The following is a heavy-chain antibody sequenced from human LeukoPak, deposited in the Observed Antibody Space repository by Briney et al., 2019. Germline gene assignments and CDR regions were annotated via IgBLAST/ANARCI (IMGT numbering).Heavy chain of an antibody. D-gene: IGHD3-22*01. CDR2: ISGSGGST. V-gene: IGHV3-23*01. Sequence: GGSLRLSCAASGFTFSSYAMSWVRQAPGKGLEWVLAISGSGGSTYYPDPVKGRFTTSRDNSKNTLYMQMNSLRAEDTAVYYCAKGLRITMIVVVNDAFDIWGQGTMVTVSS. CDR3: AKGLRITMIVVVNDAFDI. CDR1: GFTFSSYA. J-gene: IGHJ3*02.